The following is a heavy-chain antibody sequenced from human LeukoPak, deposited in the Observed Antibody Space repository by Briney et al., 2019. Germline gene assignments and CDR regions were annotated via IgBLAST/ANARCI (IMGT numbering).Heavy chain of an antibody. CDR3: AKDRYSNLPNWFDI. CDR1: GFSFDDYG. CDR2: ISSSGSTI. D-gene: IGHD5-12*01. J-gene: IGHJ5*02. Sequence: PGGSLRLSCTASGFSFDDYGMTWVRQAPGKGLEGVTYISSSGSTIYYADSVKGRFTISRDNAKNSLYLQMNSLRIEDTAVYYCAKDRYSNLPNWFDIWGQGTLVTVSS. V-gene: IGHV3-11*04.